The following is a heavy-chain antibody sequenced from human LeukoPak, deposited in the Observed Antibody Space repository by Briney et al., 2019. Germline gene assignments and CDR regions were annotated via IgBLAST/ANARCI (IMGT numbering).Heavy chain of an antibody. D-gene: IGHD3-10*01. J-gene: IGHJ3*02. CDR3: ARDSRGAYGGTGSAFDI. CDR1: GFTVSSNY. Sequence: GGSLRLSCAASGFTVSSNYMSWVRQAPGKGLEWVSVIYSGGNTYYVDSVRGRFTISRDNSKNTVYLQMTRLRAEDTAVYYCARDSRGAYGGTGSAFDIWGQGTMVTVSS. V-gene: IGHV3-53*01. CDR2: IYSGGNT.